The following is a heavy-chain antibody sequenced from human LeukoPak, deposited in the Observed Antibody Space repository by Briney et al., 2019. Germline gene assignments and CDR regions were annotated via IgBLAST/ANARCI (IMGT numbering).Heavy chain of an antibody. V-gene: IGHV3-30-3*01. CDR3: AGPLSAYSSSFRLAY. Sequence: GGSLRLSCAASGFTFSNYAMHWVRQAPGKGLEWVAVISYDGSNKYYADSVKGRFIISRDNSKNTLYLQMNSLRAEDTAVYYCAGPLSAYSSSFRLAYWGQGTLVTVSS. D-gene: IGHD6-6*01. CDR2: ISYDGSNK. CDR1: GFTFSNYA. J-gene: IGHJ4*02.